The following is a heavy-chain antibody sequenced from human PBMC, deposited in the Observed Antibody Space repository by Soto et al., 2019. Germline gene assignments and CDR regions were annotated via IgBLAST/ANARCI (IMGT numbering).Heavy chain of an antibody. D-gene: IGHD6-13*01. CDR3: ARDARGGSSSWYWFDP. V-gene: IGHV4-4*02. CDR2: IYHSWST. J-gene: IGHJ5*02. CDR1: GGSLSSSNW. Sequence: SETLSLTCTVSGGSLSSSNWWSWVRQPPGKGLEWIGEIYHSWSTNYNPSLKSRVTISVDKSRNQFSLNLSSVTAADTAVYYCARDARGGSSSWYWFDPWGQGTLVTVSS.